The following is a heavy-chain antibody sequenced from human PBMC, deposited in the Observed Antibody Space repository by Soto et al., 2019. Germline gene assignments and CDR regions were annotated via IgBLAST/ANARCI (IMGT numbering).Heavy chain of an antibody. CDR3: TRDQGYSGSYYGY. CDR2: IRSKAYGGTT. Sequence: LRLSCTASGFTFGDYAMSWFRQAPGKGLEWVGFIRSKAYGGTTEYAASVKGRFTISRDDSKSIAYLQMNSLKTEDTAVYYCTRDQGYSGSYYGYWGQGTLVTVSS. D-gene: IGHD1-26*01. J-gene: IGHJ4*02. V-gene: IGHV3-49*03. CDR1: GFTFGDYA.